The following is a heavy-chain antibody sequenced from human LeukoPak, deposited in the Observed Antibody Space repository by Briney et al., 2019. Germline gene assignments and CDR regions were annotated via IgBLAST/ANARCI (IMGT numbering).Heavy chain of an antibody. V-gene: IGHV3-30*01. CDR1: GFTFSSYA. Sequence: GGSLRLSCAASGFTFSSYAMHWVRQTPGKGLDWVAVTSFDAKTQYYADSVKGRFTISRDSSKNTLYLHMDSLRGDDTAVYYCARVDYNYMDDWGKGSTVTVSS. J-gene: IGHJ6*03. CDR2: TSFDAKTQ. CDR3: ARVDYNYMDD.